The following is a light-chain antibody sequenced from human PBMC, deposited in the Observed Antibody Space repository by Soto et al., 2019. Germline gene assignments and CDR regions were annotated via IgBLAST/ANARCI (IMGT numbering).Light chain of an antibody. CDR3: LQDYNYPRT. CDR2: ASS. J-gene: IGKJ1*01. V-gene: IGKV1-5*01. Sequence: DIQMTQSPSTLSASVGDRVTITGRASQKIYNSLAWYQQKPGKAPKLLLYASSVLDSGVPSRFSGSGSGTYFSFTISSLQPEDFATYYCLQDYNYPRTFGQGTKVDIK. CDR1: QKIYNS.